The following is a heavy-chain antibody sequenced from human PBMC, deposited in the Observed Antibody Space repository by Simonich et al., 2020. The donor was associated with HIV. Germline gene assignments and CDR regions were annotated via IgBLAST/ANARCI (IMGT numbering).Heavy chain of an antibody. CDR1: GGASSGYF. CDR3: ARGSNPKERDHDSFDI. Sequence: QVQLQQWGAGLLKPSETLFLTCAVYGGASSGYFWTWIRQSPGKGLEWIGEINHSGSTTYKASLNSRVTISVDSSKNQFSLKLSSVTAADAAVYYCARGSNPKERDHDSFDIWGQGTMVTVSS. V-gene: IGHV4-34*01. CDR2: INHSGST. D-gene: IGHD1-1*01. J-gene: IGHJ3*02.